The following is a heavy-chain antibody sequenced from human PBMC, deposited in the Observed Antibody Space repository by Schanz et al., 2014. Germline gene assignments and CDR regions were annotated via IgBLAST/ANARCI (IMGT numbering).Heavy chain of an antibody. Sequence: VQLVESGGGLVKPGGSLRLSCAASGFTFSNYYMSWIRQAPGKGLEWVANIKQDGSESYYVDSVMGRLTISRDNAKTPRYLQRNRLRAEDTAVYYSAKSMYSHRWAFAFWGQGARVTVSS. CDR2: IKQDGSES. V-gene: IGHV3-7*01. CDR1: GFTFSNYY. J-gene: IGHJ4*02. CDR3: AKSMYSHRWAFAF. D-gene: IGHD1-26*01.